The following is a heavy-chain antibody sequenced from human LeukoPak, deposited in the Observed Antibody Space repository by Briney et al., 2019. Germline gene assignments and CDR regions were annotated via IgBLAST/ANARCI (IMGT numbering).Heavy chain of an antibody. CDR2: IYYSRST. CDR1: GGSISRYY. D-gene: IGHD2-15*01. V-gene: IGHV4-59*01. J-gene: IGHJ6*03. Sequence: PSETLSLTCTVSGGSISRYYWSWIRQPPGKGLEWLGYIYYSRSTNYNPSLKSRVTISVDTSKNQFSLKLSSVTAADTAVYYCARGRDVVVVAATPGYYYYMDVWGKGTTVTVSS. CDR3: ARGRDVVVVAATPGYYYYMDV.